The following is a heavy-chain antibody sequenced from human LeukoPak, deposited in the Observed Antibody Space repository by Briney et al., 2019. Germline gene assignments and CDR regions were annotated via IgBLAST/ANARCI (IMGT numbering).Heavy chain of an antibody. V-gene: IGHV4-61*01. J-gene: IGHJ3*02. Sequence: SETLSLTSTVSGGSVSSGSYYWSWIRQPPGKGLEWIGYIYYSGSTNYNPSLKSRVTISVDTSKNQFSLKLSSVTAADTAVYYCARDGMRYCTGGVCYTDDAFDIWGQGTMVTVSS. CDR1: GGSVSSGSYY. CDR3: ARDGMRYCTGGVCYTDDAFDI. CDR2: IYYSGST. D-gene: IGHD2-8*02.